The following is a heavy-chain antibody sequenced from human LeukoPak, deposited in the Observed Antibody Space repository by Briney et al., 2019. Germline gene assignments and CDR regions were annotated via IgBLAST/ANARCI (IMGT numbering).Heavy chain of an antibody. D-gene: IGHD2-2*01. CDR1: GYTFTSYG. Sequence: ASVKVSCKASGYTFTSYGISWVRQAPGQGLEWMGWISAYNGNTNYAQKLQGRVTMTTDTSTSTAYMELRSLRSDDTAGYYCARGVFRYQLPDFDYWGQGTLVTVSS. CDR2: ISAYNGNT. CDR3: ARGVFRYQLPDFDY. V-gene: IGHV1-18*01. J-gene: IGHJ4*02.